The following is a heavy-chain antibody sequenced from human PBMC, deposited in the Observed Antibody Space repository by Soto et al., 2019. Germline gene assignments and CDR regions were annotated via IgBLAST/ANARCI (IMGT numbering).Heavy chain of an antibody. CDR1: GFTFSSYG. D-gene: IGHD6-13*01. CDR3: AKDSVAAAGPGDYYYYYGMDV. CDR2: ISYDGSNK. V-gene: IGHV3-30*18. Sequence: GGSLRLSCAASGFTFSSYGMHWVRQAPGKGLEWVAVISYDGSNKYYADSVKGRFTISRDNSKNTLYLQMNSLRAEDTAVYYCAKDSVAAAGPGDYYYYYGMDVWGQGTTVTVSS. J-gene: IGHJ6*02.